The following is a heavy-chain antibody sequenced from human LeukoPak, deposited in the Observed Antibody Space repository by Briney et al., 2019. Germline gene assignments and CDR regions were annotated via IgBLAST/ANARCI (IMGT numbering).Heavy chain of an antibody. V-gene: IGHV3-23*01. CDR2: ISDDSSFT. J-gene: IGHJ4*02. CDR1: GLRFRSYA. Sequence: GGSLRLSCVASGLRFRSYAMNWVRQAPGKGLECISTISDDSSFTYYADSVKGRSAVSRDDSKNTLYLQMNNLKVEDTAVYYCAKGRCSGVGCDSFHSWGQGALVTVSS. CDR3: AKGRCSGVGCDSFHS. D-gene: IGHD2-15*01.